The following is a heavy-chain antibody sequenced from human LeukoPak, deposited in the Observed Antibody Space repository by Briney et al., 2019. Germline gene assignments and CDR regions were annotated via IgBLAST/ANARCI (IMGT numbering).Heavy chain of an antibody. CDR1: GYTFTNYG. Sequence: ASVKVSCKASGYTFTNYGISWVRQAPGQGLECMGWISNYNGNTHYAQKLQDRVTMTTDTSTSTAYMELRSLRSDDTAVYYCARDRGGRDGYNYWGQGTLVTVSS. V-gene: IGHV1-18*01. J-gene: IGHJ4*02. CDR2: ISNYNGNT. D-gene: IGHD5-24*01. CDR3: ARDRGGRDGYNY.